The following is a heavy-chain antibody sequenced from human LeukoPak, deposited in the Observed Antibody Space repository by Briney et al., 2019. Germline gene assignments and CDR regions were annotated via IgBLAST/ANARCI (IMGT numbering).Heavy chain of an antibody. J-gene: IGHJ3*01. D-gene: IGHD6-6*01. CDR3: ARDLGGGSSSGIDY. CDR1: GGTFSSYA. CDR2: IIPIFGTA. V-gene: IGHV1-69*13. Sequence: GASVKVSCKASGGTFSSYAISWVRQAPGQGLEWMGGIIPIFGTANYAQKFQGRVTITADESTSTAYMELSSLRSEDTAVYYCARDLGGGSSSGIDYWGQGTMVTVSS.